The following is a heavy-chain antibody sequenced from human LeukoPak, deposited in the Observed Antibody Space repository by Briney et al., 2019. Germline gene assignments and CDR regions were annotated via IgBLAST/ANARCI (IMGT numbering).Heavy chain of an antibody. CDR1: GFTVSSNY. Sequence: QPGGSLRLSCAASGFTVSSNYMSWVRQAPGKGLEWASVIYSGGSTYYADSVKGRFTIPRDNSKNTLYLQMNSLRAEDTAVYYCARSGYGDYVDYWGQGTLVTVSS. J-gene: IGHJ4*02. V-gene: IGHV3-53*01. CDR3: ARSGYGDYVDY. D-gene: IGHD4-17*01. CDR2: IYSGGST.